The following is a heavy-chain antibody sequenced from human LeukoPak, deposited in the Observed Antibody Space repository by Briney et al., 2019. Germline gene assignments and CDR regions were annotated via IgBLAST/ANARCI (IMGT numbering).Heavy chain of an antibody. V-gene: IGHV3-7*01. CDR1: GFTFSSYA. Sequence: GGSLRLSCAASGFTFSSYAMTWVRQAPGKGLDWLGNINPDGSRINYVDSVKGRFTFSRDNAKNSLFLQMNSLRAEDTAVFYCARDSGYNAFDIWGQGTMVTVSS. CDR3: ARDSGYNAFDI. J-gene: IGHJ3*02. CDR2: INPDGSRI. D-gene: IGHD5-12*01.